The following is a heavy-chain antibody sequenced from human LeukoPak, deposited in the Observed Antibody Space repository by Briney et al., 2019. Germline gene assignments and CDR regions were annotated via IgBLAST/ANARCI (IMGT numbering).Heavy chain of an antibody. J-gene: IGHJ2*01. CDR3: ARGAFDL. CDR1: GGSISSSNSY. CDR2: VFYSGSP. Sequence: PSETPSLTCTVSGGSISSSNSYWGWIRQPPGQGLEWIATVFYSGSPYYNPSLKSRITISMDTSKNQFSLNLTSVSAADTAIYYCARGAFDLWGRGTLVTVSA. V-gene: IGHV4-39*02.